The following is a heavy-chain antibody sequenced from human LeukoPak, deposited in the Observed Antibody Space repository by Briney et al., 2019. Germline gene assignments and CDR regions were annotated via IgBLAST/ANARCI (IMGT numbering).Heavy chain of an antibody. CDR1: GYSFTSYD. CDR2: MNPNRGNT. J-gene: IGHJ4*02. V-gene: IGHV1-8*01. CDR3: ASGSIAAMVRGEGFDY. D-gene: IGHD3-10*01. Sequence: GASVKVSCKASGYSFTSYDISWVRQATGQGLEWMGWMNPNRGNTGYAQKFQGRVTWTRNTSISTAYMELSSLRSEDSAVYYCASGSIAAMVRGEGFDYWGQGTQVTVSS.